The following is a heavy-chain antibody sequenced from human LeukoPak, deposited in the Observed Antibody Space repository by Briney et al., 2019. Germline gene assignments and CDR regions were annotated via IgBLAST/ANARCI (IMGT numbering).Heavy chain of an antibody. Sequence: GASVKVSCKASGYAFTSYYMHWVRQAPGQGLEWMGIIDPSGDSTSYAQKFQGRVTMTRDTSTSTVYMDLSSLRSEDTAVYYCARDRSHYYGSGSYMDVWGQGTMVTVSS. CDR1: GYAFTSYY. V-gene: IGHV1-46*01. CDR3: ARDRSHYYGSGSYMDV. J-gene: IGHJ3*01. CDR2: IDPSGDST. D-gene: IGHD3-10*01.